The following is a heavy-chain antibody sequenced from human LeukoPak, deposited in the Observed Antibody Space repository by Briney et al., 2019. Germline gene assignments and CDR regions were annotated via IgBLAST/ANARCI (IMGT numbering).Heavy chain of an antibody. CDR1: GLTFDDYA. CDR2: ISWNSGSI. CDR3: AKGPWGAVAGTELDY. J-gene: IGHJ4*02. D-gene: IGHD6-19*01. Sequence: GGSLRLSCAASGLTFDDYAMHWVRQAPGKGLEWVSGISWNSGSIGYADSVKGRFTISRDNAKNSLYLQMNSLRAEDTALYYCAKGPWGAVAGTELDYWGQGTLVTVSS. V-gene: IGHV3-9*01.